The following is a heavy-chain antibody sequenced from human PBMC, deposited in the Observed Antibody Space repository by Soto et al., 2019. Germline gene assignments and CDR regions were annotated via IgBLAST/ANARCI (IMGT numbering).Heavy chain of an antibody. CDR2: INGYGGST. CDR1: GLTFGSYA. CDR3: AKGPLNSFSPANWFDP. V-gene: IGHV3-23*01. J-gene: IGHJ5*02. Sequence: PGGSLRLSCAASGLTFGSYAMSWVRQAPGKGLEWVSVINGYGGSTSYADSVKGRFTISRDNFKNTLSLQMTSLRVEDTAIYYCAKGPLNSFSPANWFDPWGQGTLVTVSS. D-gene: IGHD1-26*01.